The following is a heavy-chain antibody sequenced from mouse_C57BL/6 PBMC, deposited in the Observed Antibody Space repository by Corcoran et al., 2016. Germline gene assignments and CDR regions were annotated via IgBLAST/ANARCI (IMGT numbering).Heavy chain of an antibody. J-gene: IGHJ2*01. D-gene: IGHD2-4*01. CDR2: INPNNGGT. V-gene: IGHV1-26*01. CDR3: ARSSYDYDCDY. Sequence: VQLKQSGAELVKPGASVKISCKASGYTFTDYYINWVKQRPGQGLEWIGDINPNNGGTSYNQKFKGKATLTVDKSSSTAYMELRSLTSEDSAVYYCARSSYDYDCDYWGQGTTLTVSS. CDR1: GYTFTDYY.